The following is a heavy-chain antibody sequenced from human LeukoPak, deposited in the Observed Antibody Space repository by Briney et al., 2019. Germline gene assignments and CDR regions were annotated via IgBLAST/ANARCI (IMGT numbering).Heavy chain of an antibody. CDR2: IYYSGST. Sequence: PSETLSLTCTVSGGSISSYYWSWIRQPPGKGLEWIGYIYYSGSTNYNPSLKSRVTISVDTSKNQFSLKLSSVTAADTAVYYCARHSDSDQGVLFSHWGQGTLVTVSS. D-gene: IGHD3-10*01. CDR3: ARHSDSDQGVLFSH. J-gene: IGHJ4*02. CDR1: GGSISSYY. V-gene: IGHV4-59*08.